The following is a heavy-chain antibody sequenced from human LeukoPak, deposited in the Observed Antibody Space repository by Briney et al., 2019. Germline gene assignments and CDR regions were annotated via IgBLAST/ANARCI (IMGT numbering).Heavy chain of an antibody. J-gene: IGHJ3*01. CDR2: ISSSGSTI. CDR3: ARDFVRGFGDLPGV. CDR1: GFTFSSYE. Sequence: GGSLRLSCAASGFTFSSYEMNWVRQAPGKGLEWVSYISSSGSTIYYADSVKGRFTISRDNAKNSLYLQMNSLRAEDTAVYYCARDFVRGFGDLPGVWGQGTMVTVSS. D-gene: IGHD3-10*01. V-gene: IGHV3-48*03.